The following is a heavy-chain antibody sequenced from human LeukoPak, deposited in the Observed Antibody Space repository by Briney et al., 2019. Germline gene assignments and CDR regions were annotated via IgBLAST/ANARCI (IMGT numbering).Heavy chain of an antibody. V-gene: IGHV1-18*01. CDR3: ATLYSSSSSY. CDR2: ISAYNGNT. CDR1: GYTFTSYG. Sequence: ASVKVSCKASGYTFTSYGISWVRQAPGQGLEWMGWISAYNGNTNYAQKFQGRVTMTEDTSTDTAYMELSSLRSEDTAVYYCATLYSSSSSYWGQGTLVTVSS. J-gene: IGHJ4*02. D-gene: IGHD6-6*01.